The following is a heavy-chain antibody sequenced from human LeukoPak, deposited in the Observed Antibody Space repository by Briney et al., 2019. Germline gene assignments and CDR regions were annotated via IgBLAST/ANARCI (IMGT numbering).Heavy chain of an antibody. CDR2: MNPNSGNT. CDR3: ARSNLRYSSSPVPHGMDV. J-gene: IGHJ6*02. D-gene: IGHD6-13*01. CDR1: GYTFTSYD. V-gene: IGHV1-8*01. Sequence: ASVKASCKASGYTFTSYDINWVRQATGQGLEWMGWMNPNSGNTGYAQKFQGRVTMTRNTSISTAYMELSSLRSEDTAVYYCARSNLRYSSSPVPHGMDVWGQGTTVTVSS.